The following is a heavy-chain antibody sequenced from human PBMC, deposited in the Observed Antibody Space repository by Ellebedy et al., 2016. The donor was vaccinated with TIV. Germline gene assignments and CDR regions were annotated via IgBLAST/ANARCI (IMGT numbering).Heavy chain of an antibody. CDR1: GGSFRGYY. CDR2: INHGGHS. CDR3: AREQQSPVNNWFNP. V-gene: IGHV4-34*01. D-gene: IGHD1/OR15-1a*01. Sequence: SETLSLXCTFYGGSFRGYYWSWLRQPPGKGLEWIGEINHGGHSTYNPSLKSRFTMSVDTSKDQFSLKLSSVTAADTAVYYCAREQQSPVNNWFNPWGQGTLVTVSS. J-gene: IGHJ5*02.